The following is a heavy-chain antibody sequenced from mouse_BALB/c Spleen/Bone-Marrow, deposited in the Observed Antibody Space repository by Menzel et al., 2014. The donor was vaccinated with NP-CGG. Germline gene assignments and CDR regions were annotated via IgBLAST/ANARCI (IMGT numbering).Heavy chain of an antibody. Sequence: QVQLQQSGAELVRPGSSVKISCKASGYAFSSYWMNWVKQRPGQGLEWIGQIYPGDGDTNYNGKFKGKATLTADKSSSTAYMQLSSLTSEGSAVYFCAREDGSSPFAYWGQGTLVTVSA. CDR1: GYAFSSYW. V-gene: IGHV1-80*01. CDR2: IYPGDGDT. CDR3: AREDGSSPFAY. J-gene: IGHJ3*01. D-gene: IGHD1-1*01.